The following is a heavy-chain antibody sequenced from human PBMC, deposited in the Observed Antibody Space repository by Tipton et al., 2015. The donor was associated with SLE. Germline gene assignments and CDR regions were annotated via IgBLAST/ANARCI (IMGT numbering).Heavy chain of an antibody. V-gene: IGHV3-30*04. Sequence: SLRLSCADSGFIFNNYALHWVRQAPGKGLEWVAVISSDGKTKFYADSVKGRYTISRDSSKNNLYLQMNSLRNEDTALYYCARAGMTTPNSPVDSWGQGTLVTVSS. D-gene: IGHD4-17*01. CDR3: ARAGMTTPNSPVDS. CDR2: ISSDGKTK. CDR1: GFIFNNYA. J-gene: IGHJ4*02.